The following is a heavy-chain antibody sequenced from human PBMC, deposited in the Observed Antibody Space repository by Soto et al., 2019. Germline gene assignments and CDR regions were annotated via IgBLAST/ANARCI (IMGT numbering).Heavy chain of an antibody. Sequence: ASVKVSCKVSGYTLTELSMHWVRQAPGKGLEWMGGFDPEDGETIYAQKFQGRVTMTEDTSTDTAYMELSSLRSEDTAVYYCAGGGRFWGAYYYYYGMDVGGQGTTVTVSS. CDR3: AGGGRFWGAYYYYYGMDV. CDR2: FDPEDGET. J-gene: IGHJ6*02. CDR1: GYTLTELS. V-gene: IGHV1-24*01. D-gene: IGHD3-16*01.